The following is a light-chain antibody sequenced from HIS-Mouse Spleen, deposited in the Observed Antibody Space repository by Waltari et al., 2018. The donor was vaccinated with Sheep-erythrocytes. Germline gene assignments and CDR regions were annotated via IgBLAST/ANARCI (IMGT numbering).Light chain of an antibody. CDR3: CSYAGSSTPWV. CDR1: SSDVGGYNY. CDR2: DVR. V-gene: IGLV2-14*03. J-gene: IGLJ3*02. Sequence: QSALTQPASVSGSPGQSITISCTGTSSDVGGYNYVSWYQQHPDKATKLMIYDVRNRPSGVSNRFSGSKSGNTASLTISGLQAEDEADYYCCSYAGSSTPWVFGGGTKLTVL.